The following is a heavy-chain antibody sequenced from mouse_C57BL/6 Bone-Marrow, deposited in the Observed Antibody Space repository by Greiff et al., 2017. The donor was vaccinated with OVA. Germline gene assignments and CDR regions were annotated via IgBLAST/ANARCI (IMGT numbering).Heavy chain of an antibody. D-gene: IGHD6-1*01. CDR3: ARSLGFAY. Sequence: EVKVVESGGGLVQPGGSLSLSCAASGFTFTAYYMSWVRQPPGKALEWLGFISHKANGYTSEYSASVKGRFTISRDTSQSILYLHMNALSAEDSATYYCARSLGFAYWGQGTLVTVSA. V-gene: IGHV7-3*01. CDR1: GFTFTAYY. CDR2: ISHKANGYTS. J-gene: IGHJ3*01.